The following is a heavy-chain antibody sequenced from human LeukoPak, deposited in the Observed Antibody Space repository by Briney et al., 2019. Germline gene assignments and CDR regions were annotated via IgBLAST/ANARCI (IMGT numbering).Heavy chain of an antibody. CDR2: IREDGREK. J-gene: IGHJ6*03. Sequence: GGSLRLSCAASGFTFSNYWMNWVRQAPGKGLEWVANIREDGREKYSVDSVKGRFTISRDNSKNTLYLQMNSLRAEDTAVFYCAKASLGYCSGGRCYSSYYMDVWGKGTTVTVSS. V-gene: IGHV3-7*03. CDR1: GFTFSNYW. CDR3: AKASLGYCSGGRCYSSYYMDV. D-gene: IGHD2-15*01.